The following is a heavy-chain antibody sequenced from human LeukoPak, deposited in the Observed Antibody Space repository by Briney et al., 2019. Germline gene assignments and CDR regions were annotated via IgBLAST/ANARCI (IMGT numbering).Heavy chain of an antibody. CDR2: IIPIFGTA. V-gene: IGHV1-69*13. J-gene: IGHJ4*02. D-gene: IGHD4-23*01. CDR3: ARSPLGYGGNWGFVDY. CDR1: GGTFSSYA. Sequence: SVKVSCKASGGTFSSYAISWVRQAPGQGLEWMGGIIPIFGTANYAQKFQGRVTITADESTSTAYMELSSLRSEDTAVYYCARSPLGYGGNWGFVDYWGQGTLVTVSS.